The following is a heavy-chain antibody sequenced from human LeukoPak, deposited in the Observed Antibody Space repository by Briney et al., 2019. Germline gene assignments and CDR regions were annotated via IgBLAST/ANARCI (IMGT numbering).Heavy chain of an antibody. CDR2: IQTDGST. V-gene: IGHV3-74*01. D-gene: IGHD1/OR15-1a*01. Sequence: GSLRLSCAASGFTFTNFWMNWVRQPPGKGLMWVSRIQTDGSTRYAESVKGRFTISRDNAKNTVYLQMNTLSAEDTAIYYCARGLHWNNFNWFDSWGQGTLVTVSS. CDR1: GFTFTNFW. J-gene: IGHJ5*01. CDR3: ARGLHWNNFNWFDS.